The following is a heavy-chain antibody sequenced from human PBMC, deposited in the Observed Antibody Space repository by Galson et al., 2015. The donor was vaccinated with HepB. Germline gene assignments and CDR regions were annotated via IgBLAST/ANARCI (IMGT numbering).Heavy chain of an antibody. Sequence: SLRLSCAASGFTFSSYAMHWVRQAPGKGLEWVAVISYDGSKIYYADSVQGRFTTSRDNSKNTLYLQMNSLRVEDTAVYYCAREEYNNVYFDYWGQGTLVTVSS. D-gene: IGHD5-24*01. CDR1: GFTFSSYA. CDR3: AREEYNNVYFDY. J-gene: IGHJ4*02. V-gene: IGHV3-30-3*01. CDR2: ISYDGSKI.